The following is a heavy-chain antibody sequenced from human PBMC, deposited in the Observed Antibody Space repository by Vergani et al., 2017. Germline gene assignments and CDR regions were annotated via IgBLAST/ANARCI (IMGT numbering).Heavy chain of an antibody. V-gene: IGHV4-39*01. J-gene: IGHJ4*02. CDR3: ARIHLVGYFDS. Sequence: QLLLQESGPGLVKPSETLSLTCTVSGGSVSTGGYYWAWIRQSPGKGLEWIASIYFSGNTFHNPSLKSRVSISIDTSKNQFSLKLTSVTAADTSIFFCARIHLVGYFDSWGQGTQVTVSS. CDR2: IYFSGNT. CDR1: GGSVSTGGYY.